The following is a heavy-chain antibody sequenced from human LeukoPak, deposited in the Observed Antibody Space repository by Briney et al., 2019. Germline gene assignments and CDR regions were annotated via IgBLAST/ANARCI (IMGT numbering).Heavy chain of an antibody. J-gene: IGHJ6*02. Sequence: PGGSLRLSCAASGFTFGSYAMSWVRQAPGKGLEWVSSISGSGGSTYYADSVKGRFTISRDNSKNTLYLQMNSLRAEDTAVYYCAKQTSSSGWYDAMDVWGQGTTVTVSS. CDR2: ISGSGGST. CDR3: AKQTSSSGWYDAMDV. D-gene: IGHD6-19*01. V-gene: IGHV3-23*01. CDR1: GFTFGSYA.